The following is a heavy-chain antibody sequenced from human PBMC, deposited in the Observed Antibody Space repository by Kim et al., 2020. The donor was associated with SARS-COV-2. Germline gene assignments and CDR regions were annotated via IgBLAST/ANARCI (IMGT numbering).Heavy chain of an antibody. D-gene: IGHD6-19*01. J-gene: IGHJ4*02. V-gene: IGHV3-74*01. CDR3: AREGIAVAPHFDY. Sequence: ADSVKGRFTISRDNAKNTLYLQMNSLRAEDTAVYYCAREGIAVAPHFDYWGQGTLVTVSS.